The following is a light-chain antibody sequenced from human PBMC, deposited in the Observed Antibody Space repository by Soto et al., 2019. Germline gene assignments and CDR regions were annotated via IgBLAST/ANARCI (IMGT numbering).Light chain of an antibody. J-gene: IGKJ1*01. CDR3: QQYSDSSGA. CDR1: QSISNH. CDR2: AAS. Sequence: IQLTQSPSSLSASVGDRVIITCRASQSISNHLNWYQQKPGKAPKLLIYAASSLQSGVPSRFSGSGSGTDFTLTISSLQPDDFATYYCQQYSDSSGAFGQGTKVDI. V-gene: IGKV1-39*01.